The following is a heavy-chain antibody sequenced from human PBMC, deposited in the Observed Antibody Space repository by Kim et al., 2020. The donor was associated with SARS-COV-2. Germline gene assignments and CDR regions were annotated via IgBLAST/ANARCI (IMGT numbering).Heavy chain of an antibody. CDR1: GFTFSGYT. D-gene: IGHD1-26*01. CDR2: ISASGADT. Sequence: GGSLRLFCAASGFTFSGYTMSWVRQAPGKGLEWVSAISASGADTNYADSVRGRLTISRDNSNNTLYLQINRLRAEDTALYYCAKGRGTYYFDYWGQGTLVTVSS. J-gene: IGHJ4*02. V-gene: IGHV3-23*01. CDR3: AKGRGTYYFDY.